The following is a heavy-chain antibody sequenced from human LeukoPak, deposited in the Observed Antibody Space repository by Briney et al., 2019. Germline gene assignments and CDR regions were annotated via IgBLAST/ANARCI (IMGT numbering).Heavy chain of an antibody. CDR3: ARPGERSRRDWNLDQ. CDR1: GYSFSNYW. J-gene: IGHJ4*02. D-gene: IGHD1-1*01. Sequence: GESLKISCKASGYSFSNYWIGWVRQVPGKGLECMGIVYPRDSDTRYSPSFQGQVTISADKSISTAYLQWSSLKASDTAVYYCARPGERSRRDWNLDQWGQGTLVTVSS. V-gene: IGHV5-51*01. CDR2: VYPRDSDT.